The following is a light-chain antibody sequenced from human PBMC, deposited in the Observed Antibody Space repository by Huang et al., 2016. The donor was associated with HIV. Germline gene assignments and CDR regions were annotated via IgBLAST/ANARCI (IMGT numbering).Light chain of an antibody. CDR3: QQYDNLPYT. CDR1: QDISNY. J-gene: IGKJ2*01. V-gene: IGKV1-33*01. Sequence: DIQMTQSQSSLSASVGDRVTITCQAIQDISNYLNWYQQKPGKAPKLLIYDASNLETGVPSRFSGSGSGTDFTFTISSLQPEDIATYYCQQYDNLPYTFGQGTKLEIK. CDR2: DAS.